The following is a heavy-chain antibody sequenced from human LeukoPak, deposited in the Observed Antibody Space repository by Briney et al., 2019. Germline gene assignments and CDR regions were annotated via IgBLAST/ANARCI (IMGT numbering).Heavy chain of an antibody. CDR2: IYPGDSDT. J-gene: IGHJ4*02. CDR3: ARSWVSGYGTVLDY. D-gene: IGHD5-18*01. V-gene: IGHV5-51*01. Sequence: GESLKISCKGSGFTFTNYWIGWVRQVPGKGLEWMGIIYPGDSDTRYSPSFQGQVTISADKSISTAYLQWSSLKASDTAMYYCARSWVSGYGTVLDYWGQGALVTVSS. CDR1: GFTFTNYW.